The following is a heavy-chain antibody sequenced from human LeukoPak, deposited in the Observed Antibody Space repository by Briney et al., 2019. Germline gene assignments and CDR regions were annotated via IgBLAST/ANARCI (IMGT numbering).Heavy chain of an antibody. CDR2: INDNGGYP. J-gene: IGHJ6*03. V-gene: IGHV3-23*01. CDR3: ARYSGGSWGYYYYMDV. D-gene: IGHD2-15*01. CDR1: GFSFSNYA. Sequence: GGSLRLSCAASGFSFSNYAMAWVRPTPGKGLEWVSVINDNGGYPQYPESVKGRFTISRDNSKNSLYLQMNSLRAEDTAVYYCARYSGGSWGYYYYMDVWGKGTTVIVSS.